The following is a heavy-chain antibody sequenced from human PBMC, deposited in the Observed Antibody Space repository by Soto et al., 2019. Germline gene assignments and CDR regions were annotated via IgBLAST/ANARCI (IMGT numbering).Heavy chain of an antibody. Sequence: LSLTCTVSGGSVSSGSYYWNWVRQPPGKRLEWIGYISYSGSTNYNPSLKSRVTISVDTSKNQFSLNLTSVTAADTAVYYCARESYRGYSYGSFDFWGQGSLVTVS. CDR2: ISYSGST. D-gene: IGHD5-18*01. CDR1: GGSVSSGSYY. V-gene: IGHV4-61*01. J-gene: IGHJ4*02. CDR3: ARESYRGYSYGSFDF.